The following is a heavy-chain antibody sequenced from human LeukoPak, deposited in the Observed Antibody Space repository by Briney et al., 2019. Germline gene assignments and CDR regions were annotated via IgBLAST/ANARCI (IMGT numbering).Heavy chain of an antibody. J-gene: IGHJ5*02. D-gene: IGHD6-19*01. CDR3: ARDKQWLVPWFDP. V-gene: IGHV3-33*01. CDR1: GFTFSSYD. Sequence: GGSLRLSCTASGFTFSSYDMHWVRQAPGKGLEWVAVIWYDGSNKYYADSVKGRFTISRDNSKNTLYLQMNSLRAEDTAVYYCARDKQWLVPWFDPWGQGTLVTVSS. CDR2: IWYDGSNK.